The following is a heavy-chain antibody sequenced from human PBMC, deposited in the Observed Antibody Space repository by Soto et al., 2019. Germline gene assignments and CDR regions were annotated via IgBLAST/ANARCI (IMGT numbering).Heavy chain of an antibody. Sequence: ASGKVSCKASGYTFTGYYMRWVRQAPGQGLEWMGWINPNSGGTNYAQKFQGRVTMTRDTSISTAYMELSRLRSDDTAVYYCARVLFVVVPRVPYYYYYGMDVWGQGTTVTVSS. CDR2: INPNSGGT. CDR3: ARVLFVVVPRVPYYYYYGMDV. V-gene: IGHV1-2*02. CDR1: GYTFTGYY. J-gene: IGHJ6*02. D-gene: IGHD2-2*01.